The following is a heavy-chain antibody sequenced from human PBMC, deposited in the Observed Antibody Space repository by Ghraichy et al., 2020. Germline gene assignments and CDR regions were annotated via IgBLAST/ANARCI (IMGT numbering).Heavy chain of an antibody. CDR3: ARDLIKRRGYSYGNTPYGMDV. V-gene: IGHV4-59*01. Sequence: SETLSLTCTVSGGSISSYYWSWIRQPPGKGLEWIGYIYYSGSTNYNPSLKSRVTISVDTSKNQFSLKLSSVTAADTAVYYCARDLIKRRGYSYGNTPYGMDVWGQGPRSPSP. CDR2: IYYSGST. CDR1: GGSISSYY. J-gene: IGHJ6*02. D-gene: IGHD5-18*01.